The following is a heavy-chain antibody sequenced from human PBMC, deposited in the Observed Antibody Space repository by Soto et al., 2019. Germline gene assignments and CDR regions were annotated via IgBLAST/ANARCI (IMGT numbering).Heavy chain of an antibody. Sequence: ASVKVSCKASGYTFTNSAMHWVRQAPGQRLEWMGWINAGNGNTKYSQRFQGRVTITRDTSASTAYMELSSLRSEDTALYYCARIREGYWCQGTLVTVSS. CDR1: GYTFTNSA. D-gene: IGHD1-26*01. V-gene: IGHV1-3*01. CDR3: ARIREGY. J-gene: IGHJ4*02. CDR2: INAGNGNT.